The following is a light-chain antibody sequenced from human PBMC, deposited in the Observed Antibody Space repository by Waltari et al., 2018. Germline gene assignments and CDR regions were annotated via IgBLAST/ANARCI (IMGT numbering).Light chain of an antibody. CDR1: QGISSY. V-gene: IGKV1-8*01. J-gene: IGKJ2*01. CDR3: QQYYSYPRT. Sequence: AIRMTHSPSSFSASTGDRVTLTCRASQGISSYLAWYQQKPGKAPKLLIYAASTLQSGVPSRFSGSGSGTDFTLTISCLQSEDFATYYCQQYYSYPRTFGQGTKLEIK. CDR2: AAS.